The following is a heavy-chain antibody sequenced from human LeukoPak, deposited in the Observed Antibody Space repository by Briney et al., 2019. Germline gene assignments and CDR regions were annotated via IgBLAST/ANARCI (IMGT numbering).Heavy chain of an antibody. V-gene: IGHV3-53*01. D-gene: IGHD6-19*01. J-gene: IGHJ4*02. CDR3: ARVYSSGWYSLDY. Sequence: GGSLRLSCAASGFTVSSNYMSWVRQAPGKGLEWVSVIYSGGSTYYADSVKGRFTISRDNSKNTLYLQMKSLRAEDTAVYYCARVYSSGWYSLDYWGQGTLVTVSS. CDR1: GFTVSSNY. CDR2: IYSGGST.